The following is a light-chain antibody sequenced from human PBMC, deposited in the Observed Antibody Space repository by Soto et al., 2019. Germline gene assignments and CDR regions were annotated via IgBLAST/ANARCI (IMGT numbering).Light chain of an antibody. CDR3: ASWDDSLDGRL. CDR1: RSNIGSNS. Sequence: QSVLTQPPSASGTPGQRVTISCSGTRSNIGSNSVSWYQQLPGTAPKLLIYNNDQRPSGVPDRYSGSKSVTSASLAITGLQSEDEADYYCASWDDSLDGRLFGGGTQLTVL. V-gene: IGLV1-44*01. J-gene: IGLJ3*02. CDR2: NND.